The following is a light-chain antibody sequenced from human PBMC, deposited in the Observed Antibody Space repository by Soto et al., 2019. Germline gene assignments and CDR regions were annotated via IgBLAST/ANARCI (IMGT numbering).Light chain of an antibody. CDR1: RSVSSN. Sequence: IVMTQSPATLSVTPGERATLSCRASRSVSSNLAWYQQKPGQAPRLLIYGASTRATGIPARFSGSGSGTEFTLTISSLQSEDFASYFCQHTFNSPPWTFGQGAKVDIK. CDR3: QHTFNSPPWT. CDR2: GAS. J-gene: IGKJ1*01. V-gene: IGKV3-15*01.